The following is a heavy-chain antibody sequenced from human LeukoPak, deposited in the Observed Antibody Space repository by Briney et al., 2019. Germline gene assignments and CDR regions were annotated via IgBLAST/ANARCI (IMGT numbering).Heavy chain of an antibody. V-gene: IGHV3-21*01. Sequence: GRSLRLSCAASGFTFSSYGMHWVRQAPGKGLEWVSSISSSSSYIYYADSVKGRFTISRDNAKNSLYLQMNSLRAEDTAVYYCARDDYSNYGMDVWGQGTTVTVSS. D-gene: IGHD4-11*01. CDR2: ISSSSSYI. CDR3: ARDDYSNYGMDV. CDR1: GFTFSSYG. J-gene: IGHJ6*02.